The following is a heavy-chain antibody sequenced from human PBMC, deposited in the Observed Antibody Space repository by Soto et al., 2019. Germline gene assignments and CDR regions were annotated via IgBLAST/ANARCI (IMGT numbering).Heavy chain of an antibody. J-gene: IGHJ4*02. Sequence: SETLSLTCTVSGGSISSSSYYWGWIRQPPGKGLEWIGSIYYSGGTYYNPSLKSRVTISVDTSKNQFSLKLSSVTAADTAVYYCARDHCGGDCPIDYWGQGTLVTVSS. D-gene: IGHD2-21*01. CDR1: GGSISSSSYY. CDR3: ARDHCGGDCPIDY. CDR2: IYYSGGT. V-gene: IGHV4-39*02.